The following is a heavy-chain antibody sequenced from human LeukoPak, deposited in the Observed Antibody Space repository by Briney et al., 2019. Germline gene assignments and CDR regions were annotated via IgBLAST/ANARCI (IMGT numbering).Heavy chain of an antibody. V-gene: IGHV3-74*01. CDR2: IKSDGSNT. D-gene: IGHD3-22*01. Sequence: GGSLRHSCAASGFTFSSYWMHWVRQAPGKGLVWVSRIKSDGSNTSYADSVKGRVTISRDNAKNSLYLQMNSLRAEDTAVYYCARQTNTLIVAVHYHLDNWGQGTLVTVSS. CDR1: GFTFSSYW. CDR3: ARQTNTLIVAVHYHLDN. J-gene: IGHJ4*02.